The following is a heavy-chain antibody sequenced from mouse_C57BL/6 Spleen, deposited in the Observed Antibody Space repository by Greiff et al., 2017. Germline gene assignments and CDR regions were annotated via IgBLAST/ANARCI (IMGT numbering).Heavy chain of an antibody. Sequence: EVQLVESGGGLVKPGGSLKLSCAASGFTFSSYAMSWVRQTPEKRLEWVATISNGCSYTYYPDKLKGRFTISRDNANNNLYLQMSHLKSEDTAMYYCARVDYLYYFDYWGQGTTLTVSS. CDR1: GFTFSSYA. J-gene: IGHJ2*01. CDR2: ISNGCSYT. CDR3: ARVDYLYYFDY. D-gene: IGHD2-4*01. V-gene: IGHV5-4*01.